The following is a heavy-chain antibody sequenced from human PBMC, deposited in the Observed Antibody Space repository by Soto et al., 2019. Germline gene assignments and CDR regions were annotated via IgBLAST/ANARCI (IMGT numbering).Heavy chain of an antibody. CDR2: IIPIFGTA. V-gene: IGHV1-69*13. CDR1: GGTFSSYA. Sequence: ASVKVSCKASGGTFSSYAISWVRQAPGQGLEWMGGIIPIFGTANYAQKFQGRVTITADESTSTAYMELSSLRSEDTAVYYCAGYDFEWHYYSGMDVWGQGTTVTVSS. CDR3: AGYDFEWHYYSGMDV. D-gene: IGHD5-12*01. J-gene: IGHJ6*02.